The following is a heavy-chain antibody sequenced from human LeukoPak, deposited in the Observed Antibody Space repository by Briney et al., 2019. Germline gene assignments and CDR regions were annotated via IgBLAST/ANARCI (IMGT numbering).Heavy chain of an antibody. CDR2: ISGDGGTT. J-gene: IGHJ4*02. CDR1: GFTFDDYV. Sequence: GGSLGLSCAASGFTFDDYVMYWVRQAPEKGLEWVSLISGDGGTTYHVDSVKGRFAISRDNSKNSLYLQMNSLRIEDTALYYCARRRGPRGYVDYWGQGTLVTVSS. D-gene: IGHD3-16*01. CDR3: ARRRGPRGYVDY. V-gene: IGHV3-43*02.